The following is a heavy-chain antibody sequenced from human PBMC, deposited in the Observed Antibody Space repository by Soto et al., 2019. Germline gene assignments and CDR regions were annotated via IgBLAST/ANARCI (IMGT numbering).Heavy chain of an antibody. CDR3: ARQWELLPGYGMDV. V-gene: IGHV4-30-4*01. CDR1: GGYSRGGDDC. J-gene: IGHJ6*02. D-gene: IGHD1-26*01. CDR2: IYYSGST. Sequence: LRWTVSGGYSRGGDDCRSWIRKPPGKGLEWIGYIYYSGSTYYNPSLKSRVTISVDTSKNQVSLKLSSVTAADTAVYYCARQWELLPGYGMDVWGQGITVTVSS.